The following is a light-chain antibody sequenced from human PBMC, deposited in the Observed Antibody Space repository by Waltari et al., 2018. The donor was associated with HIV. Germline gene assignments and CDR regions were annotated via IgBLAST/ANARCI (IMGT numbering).Light chain of an antibody. Sequence: QSALTQPPSASGSPGQSVTIPCTGTSSDLGGYTYVSWYQQYPGKAPKPMIYEVSKRPSGVPDRFSGSKSANTASLTVSGLQAEDEADYYCSSYGGSANLLFGGGTKLTVL. CDR2: EVS. J-gene: IGLJ2*01. CDR1: SSDLGGYTY. V-gene: IGLV2-8*01. CDR3: SSYGGSANLL.